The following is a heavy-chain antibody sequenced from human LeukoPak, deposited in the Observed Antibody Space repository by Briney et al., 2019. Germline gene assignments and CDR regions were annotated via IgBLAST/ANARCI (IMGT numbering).Heavy chain of an antibody. CDR2: ISMTGGST. CDR1: GFIFSNYA. CDR3: ARDLEIVAAGWYFDL. Sequence: GRSLRLSCAASGFIFSNYAMTWVRQAPGKGLEWVSSISMTGGSTYYADSVKGRFTTSRDNSKNTLLLQMKDLRAEDTAVYYCARDLEIVAAGWYFDLWGRGTLVIVSS. V-gene: IGHV3-23*01. D-gene: IGHD6-13*01. J-gene: IGHJ2*01.